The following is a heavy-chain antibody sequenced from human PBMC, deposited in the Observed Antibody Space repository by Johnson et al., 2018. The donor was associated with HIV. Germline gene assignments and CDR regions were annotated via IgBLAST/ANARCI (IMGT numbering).Heavy chain of an antibody. CDR1: EFTFSNYD. CDR3: AEGGDADAFDI. V-gene: IGHV3-30*18. J-gene: IGHJ3*02. Sequence: QVQLVESGGGVVQPGRSLRLSCAASEFTFSNYDMHWVRQAPGKGLEWVAVISYDGNSKYYADSVKGRFTISRDNSKNTLYLQMNSLIAEDTAVYYCAEGGDADAFDIWGQGTMVTVSS. CDR2: ISYDGNSK. D-gene: IGHD3-10*01.